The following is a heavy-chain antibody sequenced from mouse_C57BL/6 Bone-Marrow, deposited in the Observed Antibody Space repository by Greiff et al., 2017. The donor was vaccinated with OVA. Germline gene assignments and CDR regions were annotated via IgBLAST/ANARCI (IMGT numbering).Heavy chain of an antibody. CDR2: IDPETGGT. Sequence: VHLVESGAELVRPGASVTLSCKASGYTFTDYEMHWVKQTPVHGLEWIGAIDPETGGTAYNQKFKGKAILTADKSSSTAYMELRSLTSEDSAVYYCTRHGSSLYFDVWGTGTTVTVSS. CDR1: GYTFTDYE. J-gene: IGHJ1*03. CDR3: TRHGSSLYFDV. V-gene: IGHV1-15*01. D-gene: IGHD1-1*01.